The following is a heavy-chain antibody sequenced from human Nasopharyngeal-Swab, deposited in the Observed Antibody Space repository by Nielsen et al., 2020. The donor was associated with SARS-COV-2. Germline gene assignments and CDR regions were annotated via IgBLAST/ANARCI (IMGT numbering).Heavy chain of an antibody. J-gene: IGHJ6*02. CDR3: TTGPFSWYYGMDV. D-gene: IGHD2-15*01. Sequence: SCAASGFTFSNAWMSWVRQAPGKGLEWVGRIKSKTDGGTTDYAAPVKGRFTISRDDSKNTLYLQMNSLKTEDTAVYYCTTGPFSWYYGMDVWGQGTTVTVSS. CDR1: GFTFSNAW. V-gene: IGHV3-15*01. CDR2: IKSKTDGGTT.